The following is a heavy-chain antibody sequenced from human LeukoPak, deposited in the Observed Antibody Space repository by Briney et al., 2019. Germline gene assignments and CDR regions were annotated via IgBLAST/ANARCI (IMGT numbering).Heavy chain of an antibody. CDR3: ARVYYDGSGYYYLLEFFFDY. Sequence: QAGGSLRLSCAASGFNVSSSYVSWVRQAPGKGLEWVSVLYSGGATHYADSVKGRFTISRDNSKNAVYLQMNSLRAEDTAFYYCARVYYDGSGYYYLLEFFFDYWGQGTLVTVSS. J-gene: IGHJ4*02. V-gene: IGHV3-66*01. CDR1: GFNVSSSY. CDR2: LYSGGAT. D-gene: IGHD3-22*01.